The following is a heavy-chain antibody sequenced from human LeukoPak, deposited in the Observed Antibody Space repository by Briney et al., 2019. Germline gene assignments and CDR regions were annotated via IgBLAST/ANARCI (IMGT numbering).Heavy chain of an antibody. CDR2: IYSDST. V-gene: IGHV4-59*01. CDR3: GRAGPGAFFDY. CDR1: GGSISSYY. J-gene: IGHJ4*02. Sequence: SETLSLTCTVSGGSISSYYCSWIRQPPGKGLEWIGYIYSDSTSYNPSLESRVTISVDTSKNQFSLKLNSMTAADTAVYYCGRAGPGAFFDYWGRGALVTVSS. D-gene: IGHD2-2*01.